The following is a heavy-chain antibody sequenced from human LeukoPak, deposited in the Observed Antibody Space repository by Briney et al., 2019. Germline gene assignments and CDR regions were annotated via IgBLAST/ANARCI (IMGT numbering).Heavy chain of an antibody. CDR1: GYTFTAYY. Sequence: ASVKVSCKASGYTFTAYYMHWVRQAPGQGLEWMGWINPNSGGTNYAQKFQGRVTMTRDTSISTAYMELSRLRSDDTAVYYCARSPGIVVPYNWFDPWGQGTLVTVSS. J-gene: IGHJ5*02. CDR3: ARSPGIVVPYNWFDP. D-gene: IGHD3-22*01. V-gene: IGHV1-2*02. CDR2: INPNSGGT.